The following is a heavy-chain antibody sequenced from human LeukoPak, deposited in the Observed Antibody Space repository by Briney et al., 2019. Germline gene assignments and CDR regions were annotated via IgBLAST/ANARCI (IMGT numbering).Heavy chain of an antibody. D-gene: IGHD6-19*01. V-gene: IGHV3-48*01. CDR1: GFTFSSYT. J-gene: IGHJ3*01. Sequence: PGGSLRLSCAASGFTFSSYTMSWVRQAPGKGLEWVSYISSSSGTIYYADAVKGRFTFSRDNAKNSLYLEMNSLRAEDTSMYYCARSSGWYRNTFDVWGQGTMVTVSS. CDR3: ARSSGWYRNTFDV. CDR2: ISSSSGTI.